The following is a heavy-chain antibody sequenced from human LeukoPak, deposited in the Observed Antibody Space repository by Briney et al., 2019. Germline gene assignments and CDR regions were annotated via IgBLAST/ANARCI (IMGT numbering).Heavy chain of an antibody. CDR2: IIPIFGTA. CDR1: GGTFSSYA. J-gene: IGHJ5*02. Sequence: SVKVSCKASGGTFSSYAISWVRQAPGQGLEWMGRIIPIFGTANYAQKFQGRVTITTDESTSTAYMELSSLRSEDTAVYYCAGEINYYDSSGYIWGATRFDPWGQGTLVTVSS. D-gene: IGHD3-22*01. CDR3: AGEINYYDSSGYIWGATRFDP. V-gene: IGHV1-69*05.